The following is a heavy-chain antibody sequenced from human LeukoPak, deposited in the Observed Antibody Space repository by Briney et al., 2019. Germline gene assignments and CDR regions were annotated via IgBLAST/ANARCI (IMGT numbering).Heavy chain of an antibody. CDR3: ARGPLTGTPDY. J-gene: IGHJ4*02. Sequence: SETLSLTCTVSGGSISNYFWTWIRQPAGKGLEWVGRIYAIGSTNYNPSLMSRVTMSVDTSKNQFSLNLNSVTAADTAVYYCARGPLTGTPDYWGQGTLVTVSS. D-gene: IGHD1-7*01. V-gene: IGHV4-4*07. CDR1: GGSISNYF. CDR2: IYAIGST.